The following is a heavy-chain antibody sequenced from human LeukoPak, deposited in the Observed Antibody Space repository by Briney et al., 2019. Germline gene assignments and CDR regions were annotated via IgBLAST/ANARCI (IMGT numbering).Heavy chain of an antibody. CDR3: ARTFFKQQHLDY. CDR1: VSTFSSYW. J-gene: IGHJ4*02. CDR2: IKQDGSEK. Sequence: GGSLRLSCAASVSTFSSYWMSWVRQAPGKGLEWVANIKQDGSEKYYVDSVKGRFTISIDNAKNSLYLQMNSLRSEDTAVYYCARTFFKQQHLDYWGQGTLVTVSS. D-gene: IGHD6-13*01. V-gene: IGHV3-7*01.